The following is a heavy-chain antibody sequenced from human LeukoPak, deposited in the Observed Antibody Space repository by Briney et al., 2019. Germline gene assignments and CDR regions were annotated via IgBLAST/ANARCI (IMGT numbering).Heavy chain of an antibody. J-gene: IGHJ4*02. CDR3: ARAKYYYDSSGYYYY. CDR2: IKQDGSEK. D-gene: IGHD3-22*01. CDR1: GFTFSSYW. Sequence: GGSLRLSCAASGFTFSSYWMSWVRQAPGKGLEWVANIKQDGSEKCYVDSVKGRFTISRDNAKNSLYLQMNSLRAEDTAVYYCARAKYYYDSSGYYYYWGQGTLVTVSS. V-gene: IGHV3-7*04.